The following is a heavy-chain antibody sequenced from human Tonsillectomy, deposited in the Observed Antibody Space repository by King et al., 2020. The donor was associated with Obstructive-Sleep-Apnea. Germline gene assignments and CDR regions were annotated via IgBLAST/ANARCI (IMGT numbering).Heavy chain of an antibody. CDR1: GFTFSGAA. CDR2: IKSKANSYAT. V-gene: IGHV3-73*01. D-gene: IGHD3-10*01. Sequence: VQLVESGGGLVQPGGSLKLSCVASGFTFSGAAMHWFRQASGKGLEWVGHIKSKANSYATAYVASVKGRFTISSDDVKNTAYLQMNSLKTEDTAVYYCTRLRWFGDDDYYYGMDVWGQGTTVTVSS. J-gene: IGHJ6*02. CDR3: TRLRWFGDDDYYYGMDV.